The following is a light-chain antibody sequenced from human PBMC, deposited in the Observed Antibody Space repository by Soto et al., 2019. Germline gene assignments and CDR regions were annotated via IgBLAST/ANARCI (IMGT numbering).Light chain of an antibody. J-gene: IGLJ3*02. Sequence: QSVLTQPPSVSGAPGQRLTISCTGSSSNIGAGYDVHWYQQLPGTAPKLLIYGNSNRPSGVPDRFSGSKSATSASLAITGLQVEDEADYYCQSYDSGLSGSVFGGGTKVTVL. V-gene: IGLV1-40*01. CDR1: SSNIGAGYD. CDR3: QSYDSGLSGSV. CDR2: GNS.